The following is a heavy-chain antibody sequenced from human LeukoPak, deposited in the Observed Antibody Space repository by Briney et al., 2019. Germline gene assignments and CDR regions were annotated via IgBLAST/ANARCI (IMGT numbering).Heavy chain of an antibody. Sequence: PGGSLRLSCAASGFTFSSYAMHWVRQAPGKGLEWVAVISYDGSNKYYADSVKGRFTISRDNAKNSLYLQMNSLRAEDTAVYYYARGGAGVRQGRFDYWGQGTLVTVSS. CDR1: GFTFSSYA. D-gene: IGHD4-23*01. J-gene: IGHJ4*02. CDR3: ARGGAGVRQGRFDY. V-gene: IGHV3-30-3*01. CDR2: ISYDGSNK.